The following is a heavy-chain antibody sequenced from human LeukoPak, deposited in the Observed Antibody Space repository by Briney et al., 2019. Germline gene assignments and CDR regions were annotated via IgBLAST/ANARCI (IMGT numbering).Heavy chain of an antibody. CDR1: GGSISSYY. CDR2: IYYSGST. Sequence: SETLSLTCTVSGGSISSYYWSWIRQPPGKGLEWIGYIYYSGSTNYNPSLKSRVTISVDTSKNQFSLKLSSGTAADTAVYYCARGDGAYYYDSSGYYPSLYFDYWGQGTLVTVSS. J-gene: IGHJ4*02. V-gene: IGHV4-59*01. CDR3: ARGDGAYYYDSSGYYPSLYFDY. D-gene: IGHD3-22*01.